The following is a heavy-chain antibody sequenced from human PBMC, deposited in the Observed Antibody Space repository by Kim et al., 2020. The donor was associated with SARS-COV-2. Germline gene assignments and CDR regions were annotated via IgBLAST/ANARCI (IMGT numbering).Heavy chain of an antibody. CDR2: ISGSGGST. D-gene: IGHD6-13*01. Sequence: GGSLRLSCAASGFTFSSYAMSWVRQAPGKGLEWVSAISGSGGSTYYADSVKGRFTISRDNSKNTLYLQMNSLRAEDTAVYYCAKGYPGYSSPREGVDWFDPWGQGTLVTVSS. CDR1: GFTFSSYA. J-gene: IGHJ5*02. CDR3: AKGYPGYSSPREGVDWFDP. V-gene: IGHV3-23*01.